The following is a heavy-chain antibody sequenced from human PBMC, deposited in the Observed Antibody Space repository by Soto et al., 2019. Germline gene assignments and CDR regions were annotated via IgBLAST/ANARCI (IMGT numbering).Heavy chain of an antibody. CDR3: ARVKGNRGYYYYGMDV. J-gene: IGHJ6*02. V-gene: IGHV1-69*13. CDR2: IIPIFGTA. D-gene: IGHD3-10*01. CDR1: GGTFSSYA. Sequence: GASVKVSCKASGGTFSSYAISWVRQAPGQGLEWMGGIIPIFGTASYAQKFQGRVTITADESTSTAYMELSSLRSEDTAVYYCARVKGNRGYYYYGMDVWGQGTTVTVSS.